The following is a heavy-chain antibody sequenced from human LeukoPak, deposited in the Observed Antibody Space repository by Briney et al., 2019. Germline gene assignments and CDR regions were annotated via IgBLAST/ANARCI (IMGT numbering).Heavy chain of an antibody. V-gene: IGHV3-21*01. J-gene: IGHJ3*02. Sequence: PGGSLRLSCAASGFTFSSYSMNWVRQAPGKGLEWVSSISSSSSYIYYADSVKGRFTISRDNAKNSLYLQMNSLRAEDTAVYYCAREHPVVPAANDAFDIWGQGTMVTVSS. CDR2: ISSSSSYI. D-gene: IGHD2-2*01. CDR3: AREHPVVPAANDAFDI. CDR1: GFTFSSYS.